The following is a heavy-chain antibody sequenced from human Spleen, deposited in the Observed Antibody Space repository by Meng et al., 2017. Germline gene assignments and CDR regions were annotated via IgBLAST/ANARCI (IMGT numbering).Heavy chain of an antibody. V-gene: IGHV1-2*06. J-gene: IGHJ4*02. Sequence: ASVKVSCKASGYTFTDYYIHWVRQAPGHGLEWMGRIDPKNGDTHYAQKFQGRVTMTGDTSISTAYMELSRLRSDDTAVYYCARVRILPYYSVPHYFDYWGQGTLVTVSS. CDR3: ARVRILPYYSVPHYFDY. CDR2: IDPKNGDT. CDR1: GYTFTDYY. D-gene: IGHD3-10*01.